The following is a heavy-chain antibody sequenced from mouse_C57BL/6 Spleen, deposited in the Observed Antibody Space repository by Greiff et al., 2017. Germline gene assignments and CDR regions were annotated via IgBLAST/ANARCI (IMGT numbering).Heavy chain of an antibody. CDR1: GYTFTDYY. CDR3: TSPYAMDY. J-gene: IGHJ4*01. Sequence: EVQLQQSGPELVKPGASVKISCKVSGYTFTDYYLYWVKQSHGKSLEWIGDINPNDGGTSYNQKFKGKATLTVDQSSSTAYMELRGLTSEDSAVYYCTSPYAMDYWGQGTSVTVSS. CDR2: INPNDGGT. V-gene: IGHV1-26*01.